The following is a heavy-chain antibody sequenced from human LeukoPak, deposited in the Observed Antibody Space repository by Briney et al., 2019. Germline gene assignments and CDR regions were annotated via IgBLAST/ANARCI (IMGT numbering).Heavy chain of an antibody. Sequence: PSEILSLTCAVYGGSFSGYYWSWIRQPPGKGLEWIGEINHSGSTNYNPSLKSRVTISVDTSKNQFSLKLSSVTAADTAVYYCARGTTDIVVVPAAIKGGFDYWGQGTLVTVSS. CDR3: ARGTTDIVVVPAAIKGGFDY. J-gene: IGHJ4*02. D-gene: IGHD2-2*01. CDR2: INHSGST. V-gene: IGHV4-34*01. CDR1: GGSFSGYY.